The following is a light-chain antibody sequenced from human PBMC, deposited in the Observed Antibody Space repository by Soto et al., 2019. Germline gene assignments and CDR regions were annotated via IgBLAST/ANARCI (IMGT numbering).Light chain of an antibody. CDR3: QHSYSTPFT. J-gene: IGKJ3*01. Sequence: DIQMTQSPSSLSASVGDRVTITCRASQSISSYLNWYQQKPGKAPKVLIYAASSLQSGVPSRFSGSGSGTDFTLTISSLQPEDVATYYCQHSYSTPFTFGPGTKVDIK. CDR2: AAS. CDR1: QSISSY. V-gene: IGKV1-39*01.